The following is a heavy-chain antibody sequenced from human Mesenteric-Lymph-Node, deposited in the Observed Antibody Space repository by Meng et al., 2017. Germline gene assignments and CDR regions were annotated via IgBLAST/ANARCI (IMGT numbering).Heavy chain of an antibody. CDR3: ARESGAAARNPFDY. J-gene: IGHJ4*02. V-gene: IGHV4-28*03. CDR1: GYSISSTNW. CDR2: IYYSGST. D-gene: IGHD6-13*01. Sequence: QVQLQESGPGLVKPSDTLSLTCAVSGYSISSTNWWGWIRQPPGKGLEWIGYIYYSGSTSYNPSLKSRVTMSVDTSKNQFSLKLSSVTAADTAVYYCARESGAAARNPFDYWGQGMLVTVSS.